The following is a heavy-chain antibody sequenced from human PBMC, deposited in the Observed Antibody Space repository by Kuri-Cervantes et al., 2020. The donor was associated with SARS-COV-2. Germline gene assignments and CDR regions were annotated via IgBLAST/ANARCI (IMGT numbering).Heavy chain of an antibody. D-gene: IGHD2-2*02. J-gene: IGHJ3*02. Sequence: GSLRLSCAVYGGSFSGYYWSWIRQPPGKGLEWIGEINHSGSTNYNPSLKSRVTISVDTSKNQFSLKLSSVTAADTAVYYCARRVDIVVVPAAIVYAFDIWGQGTMVTVSS. CDR3: ARRVDIVVVPAAIVYAFDI. CDR2: INHSGST. CDR1: GGSFSGYY. V-gene: IGHV4-34*01.